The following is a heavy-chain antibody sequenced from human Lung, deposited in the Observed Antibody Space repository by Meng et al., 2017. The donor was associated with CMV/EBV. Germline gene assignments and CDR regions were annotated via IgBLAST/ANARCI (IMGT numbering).Heavy chain of an antibody. D-gene: IGHD4-11*01. J-gene: IGHJ5*02. CDR2: IYQSGST. Sequence: SETLSLTCNVSGYSISSGYYGGWIRQPPGKGLEWIGSIYQSGSTYYNPSLKSRVTISVDTSKNQFSLKVSSVTAADTAVYHCARSPSTVFWFDPWGQGTLVTVSS. CDR1: GYSISSGYY. CDR3: ARSPSTVFWFDP. V-gene: IGHV4-38-2*02.